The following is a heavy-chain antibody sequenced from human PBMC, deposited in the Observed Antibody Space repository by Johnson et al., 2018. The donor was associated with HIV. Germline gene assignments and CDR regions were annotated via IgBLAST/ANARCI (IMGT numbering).Heavy chain of an antibody. CDR2: ISYDGSNK. CDR3: ASVPMIVVLDGAFDI. CDR1: GFTFRNYA. D-gene: IGHD3-22*01. J-gene: IGHJ3*02. V-gene: IGHV3-30*14. Sequence: QVQLVESGGGLVKPGGSLRLSCAASGFTFRNYAMHWVRQAPGKGLEWVAVISYDGSNKYYADSVKGRFTISRDNSKNTLYLQMNSLRAEDTAVYYCASVPMIVVLDGAFDIWGQGTMVTVSS.